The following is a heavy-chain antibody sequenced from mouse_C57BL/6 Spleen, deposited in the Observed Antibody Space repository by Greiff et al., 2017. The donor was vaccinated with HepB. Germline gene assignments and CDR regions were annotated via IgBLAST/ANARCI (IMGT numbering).Heavy chain of an antibody. V-gene: IGHV5-2*01. CDR2: INSDGGST. D-gene: IGHD2-3*01. CDR3: GRSHDGYSAWFAY. Sequence: DVKLVESGGGLVQPGESLKLSCESNEYEFPSHDMSWVRKTPEKRLELVAAINSDGGSTYYPDTMERRFIISRDNTKKTLYLQMSSLRSEDTALYYWGRSHDGYSAWFAYWGQGTLVTVSA. CDR1: EYEFPSHD. J-gene: IGHJ3*01.